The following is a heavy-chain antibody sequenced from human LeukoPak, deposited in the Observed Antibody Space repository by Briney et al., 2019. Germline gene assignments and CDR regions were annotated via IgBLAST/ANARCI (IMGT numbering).Heavy chain of an antibody. CDR2: INPNNGGT. J-gene: IGHJ4*02. CDR1: GYTFSGYY. Sequence: ASVKVSCKASGYTFSGYYMHWVRQAPGQGLQWMGWINPNNGGTYYAQKFQGRVTMTRDTSISTVYMELSRLRSDDTAVYYCVREGMGSVSYYADYWGQGTLVTVSS. V-gene: IGHV1-2*02. D-gene: IGHD3-10*01. CDR3: VREGMGSVSYYADY.